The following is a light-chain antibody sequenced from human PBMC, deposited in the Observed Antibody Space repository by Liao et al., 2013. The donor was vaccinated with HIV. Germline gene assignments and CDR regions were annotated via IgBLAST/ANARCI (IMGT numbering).Light chain of an antibody. V-gene: IGLV3-1*01. J-gene: IGLJ1*01. CDR2: QDT. CDR1: KVGDKY. CDR3: QTWDTGTGV. Sequence: SYELTQPPSVSVSPGQTATITCSGDKVGDKYVSWNQQRPGQSPVLVIYQDTKRPSGIPERFSGSNSGTTATLAISGAQALDEADYYCQTWDTGTGVFGTGTKVTV.